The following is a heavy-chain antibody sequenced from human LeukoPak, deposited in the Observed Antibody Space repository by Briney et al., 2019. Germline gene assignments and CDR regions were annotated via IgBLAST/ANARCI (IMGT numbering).Heavy chain of an antibody. V-gene: IGHV1-2*05. CDR3: ASRYYGIDY. CDR1: GYTFTGYY. Sequence: ASVTVSCKASGYTFTGYYLHWVRMAPGPGLGLMGRCNPNSGGRNTAQTFQDRVTMTRDTSISKAYLELRRHISDDTVVYYGASRYYGIDYWGQGTLVTVSS. D-gene: IGHD3-10*01. J-gene: IGHJ4*02. CDR2: CNPNSGGR.